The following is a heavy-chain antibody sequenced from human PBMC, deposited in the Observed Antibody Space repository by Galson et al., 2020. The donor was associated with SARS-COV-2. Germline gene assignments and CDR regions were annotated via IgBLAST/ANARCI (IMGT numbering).Heavy chain of an antibody. V-gene: IGHV1-2*06. CDR3: AVCGTYYDFLTGHCAFDY. CDR1: GYTFTDNY. D-gene: IGHD3-9*01. Sequence: ASVKVSCKASGYTFTDNYLHWVRQAPGQGLEWMGRINPNRGGTNYAQKFQGRVTMTRDTSISTAYMELSRLRSDDTAVYYCAVCGTYYDFLTGHCAFDYWGQGTLVTVS. CDR2: INPNRGGT. J-gene: IGHJ4*02.